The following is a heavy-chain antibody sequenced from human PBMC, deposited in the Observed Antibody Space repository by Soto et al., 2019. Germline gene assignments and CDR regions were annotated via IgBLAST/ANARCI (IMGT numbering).Heavy chain of an antibody. D-gene: IGHD6-13*01. CDR3: AKDSAAGYYYYYYMDV. CDR1: GFTFSSYA. CDR2: ISGSGGST. Sequence: GGSLRLSCAASGFTFSSYAMSWVRQAPGKGLEWVSAISGSGGSTYYADSVKGRFTISRDNSKNTLYLQMNSLRAEDTAVYYCAKDSAAGYYYYYYMDVWGKGTTVTVSS. V-gene: IGHV3-23*01. J-gene: IGHJ6*03.